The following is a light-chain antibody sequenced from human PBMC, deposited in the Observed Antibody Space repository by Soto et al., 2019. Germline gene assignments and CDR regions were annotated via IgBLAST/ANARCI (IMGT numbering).Light chain of an antibody. CDR1: SSDVGSYNL. CDR2: EVT. CDR3: CSYAGHSTYV. J-gene: IGLJ1*01. Sequence: QSVLTQPASVSGSPGQSITISCTGTSSDVGSYNLVSWYQQHPGKAPKLLIYEVTKRPSGVSNRFSGSKSGNTASLTISGLPAEDEADYYCCSYAGHSTYVFGTGTKV. V-gene: IGLV2-23*02.